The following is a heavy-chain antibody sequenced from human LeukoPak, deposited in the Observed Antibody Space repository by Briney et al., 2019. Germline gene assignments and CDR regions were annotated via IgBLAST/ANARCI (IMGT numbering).Heavy chain of an antibody. CDR3: ARESLGYCSGSTCYYFYMDF. V-gene: IGHV3-48*04. CDR1: GFTFSSYS. Sequence: GGSLRLSCAASGFTFSSYSMNWVRQAPGKGLEWLSYISGSSSTIYYADSVKGRFTISRDNAKNSLYLQMNSLRAEDTAVYYCARESLGYCSGSTCYYFYMDFWGKGTTVAVSS. D-gene: IGHD2-15*01. J-gene: IGHJ6*03. CDR2: ISGSSSTI.